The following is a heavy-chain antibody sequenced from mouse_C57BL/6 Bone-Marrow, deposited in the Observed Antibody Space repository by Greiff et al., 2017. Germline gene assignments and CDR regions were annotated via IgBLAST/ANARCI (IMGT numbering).Heavy chain of an antibody. D-gene: IGHD2-1*01. CDR2: FHPYNDDT. CDR1: GYTFTTYP. CDR3: ARGGNYGGYYFDY. Sequence: QVQLQQSGAELVKPGASVTMSCKASGYTFTTYPIEWMKQNHGKSLEWIGNFHPYNDDTKYNEKFKGKATLTVEKSSSTVYLELSRITSDDAAVYYCARGGNYGGYYFDYWGQGTTRTVSS. V-gene: IGHV1-47*01. J-gene: IGHJ2*01.